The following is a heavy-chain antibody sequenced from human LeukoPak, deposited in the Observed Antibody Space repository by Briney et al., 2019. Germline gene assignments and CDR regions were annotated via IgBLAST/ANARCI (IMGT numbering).Heavy chain of an antibody. CDR1: GFTFSLYA. J-gene: IGHJ1*01. D-gene: IGHD3-22*01. CDR2: ITSNGGST. Sequence: PGGSLRLSCSAYGFTFSLYAMHWVRQDPGRGLEYVSAITSNGGSTYYADSVKGRFTISRDNSKNTLYLHMSTLRPEDTAVYYCVYSSGYYHWGQGTLVIVSS. V-gene: IGHV3-64D*06. CDR3: VYSSGYYH.